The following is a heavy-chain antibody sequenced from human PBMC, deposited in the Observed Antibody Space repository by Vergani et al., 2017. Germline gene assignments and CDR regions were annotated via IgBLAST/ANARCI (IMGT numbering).Heavy chain of an antibody. V-gene: IGHV3-74*01. CDR1: GFTFRNFW. J-gene: IGHJ4*02. Sequence: EVHLVESGGGLVQRGGSLRLSCTASGFTFRNFWMHWVRQAPGKGLVWVSRISSDGSTIYADSVKGRFTISRDNAKSSLYLEMNSLRDDDTAVYYCARAQNWGSGRLDSWAQGTLVTVSS. CDR2: ISSDGST. CDR3: ARAQNWGSGRLDS. D-gene: IGHD7-27*01.